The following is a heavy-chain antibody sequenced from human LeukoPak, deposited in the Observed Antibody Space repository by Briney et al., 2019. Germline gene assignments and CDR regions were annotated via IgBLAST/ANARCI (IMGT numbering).Heavy chain of an antibody. Sequence: SETLSLTCTVSGGPISNHYWSWIRQAPGKGPEWIGYIYYSGSTNYNPSVKRRVTISVDTSKNEFSLRLSSVTAADTAVYYCAREAGSGSSLDAFDIWGQGTMVTVSS. CDR2: IYYSGST. D-gene: IGHD3-10*01. V-gene: IGHV4-59*11. CDR1: GGPISNHY. CDR3: AREAGSGSSLDAFDI. J-gene: IGHJ3*02.